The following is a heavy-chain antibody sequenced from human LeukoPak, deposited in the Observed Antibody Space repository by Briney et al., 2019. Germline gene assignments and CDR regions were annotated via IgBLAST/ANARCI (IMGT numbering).Heavy chain of an antibody. V-gene: IGHV1-46*01. CDR3: ARGGNEVVADAEYFQH. D-gene: IGHD3-22*01. J-gene: IGHJ1*01. Sequence: SVKVSCKASGYTFTSYYMHCMRQAPGQGPEWMGIINPSGGSTRYAQKFQGRVTMTRDMSTSTVYMELSSLRSEDTAVYYCARGGNEVVADAEYFQHWGQGTLVTVSS. CDR2: INPSGGST. CDR1: GYTFTSYY.